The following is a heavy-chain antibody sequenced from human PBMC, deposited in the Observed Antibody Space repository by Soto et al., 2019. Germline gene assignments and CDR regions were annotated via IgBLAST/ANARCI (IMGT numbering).Heavy chain of an antibody. CDR2: ISAYNGNT. Sequence: QVQLVQSGAEVKKPGASVKVSCKASGYTFTSYGISWVRQAPGQGLEWMGWISAYNGNTNYAQKLQGRVTMTTDTATRTAYMELRSLGSDDTAVYYCARESSSSCHAYWGQGTLVTVSS. D-gene: IGHD6-13*01. J-gene: IGHJ4*02. CDR3: ARESSSSCHAY. V-gene: IGHV1-18*01. CDR1: GYTFTSYG.